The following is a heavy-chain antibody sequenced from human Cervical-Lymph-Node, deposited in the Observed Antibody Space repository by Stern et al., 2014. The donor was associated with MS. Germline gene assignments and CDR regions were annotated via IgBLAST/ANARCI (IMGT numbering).Heavy chain of an antibody. V-gene: IGHV3-30*18. D-gene: IGHD6-19*01. CDR3: AKDISSGWYAGAFDY. J-gene: IGHJ4*02. Sequence: QVQLVQSGGGVVQPGRSLRVSCAASGFTFSGYGMHWVRQAPGKGLEWVAVILYDGSNKGYADSVKGRFTISRDNSKNTLYLQMNSLRSEDTAVYYCAKDISSGWYAGAFDYWGQGTLVTVSS. CDR1: GFTFSGYG. CDR2: ILYDGSNK.